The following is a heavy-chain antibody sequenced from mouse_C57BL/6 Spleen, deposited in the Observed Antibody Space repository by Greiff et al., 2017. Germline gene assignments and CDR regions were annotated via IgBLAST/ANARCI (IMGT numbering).Heavy chain of an antibody. V-gene: IGHV1-22*01. Sequence: EVQLQQSGPELVKPGASVKMSCKASGYTFTDYNMHWVKQSHGKSLEWIGYINPNNGGTSYNQKFKGKATLTVNKSSSTAYMELRSLTSEDSAVYYWARRGPSSYDAMDYWGQGTSVTVSS. D-gene: IGHD1-1*01. CDR3: ARRGPSSYDAMDY. CDR1: GYTFTDYN. J-gene: IGHJ4*01. CDR2: INPNNGGT.